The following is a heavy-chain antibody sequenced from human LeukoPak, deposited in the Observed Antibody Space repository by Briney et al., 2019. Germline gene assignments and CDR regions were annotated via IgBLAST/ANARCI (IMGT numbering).Heavy chain of an antibody. J-gene: IGHJ4*02. V-gene: IGHV3-23*01. D-gene: IGHD3-9*01. CDR3: AKDAGIDWLLSTYYFDY. CDR1: GFTFSSYA. CDR2: ISGSGGST. Sequence: GGSLRLSCAASGFTFSSYAMSWVRQAPGKGMEWVSAISGSGGSTYYADSVKGRFTISRDNSKNTLYLQMNSLRAEDTAVYYCAKDAGIDWLLSTYYFDYWGQGTLVTVSS.